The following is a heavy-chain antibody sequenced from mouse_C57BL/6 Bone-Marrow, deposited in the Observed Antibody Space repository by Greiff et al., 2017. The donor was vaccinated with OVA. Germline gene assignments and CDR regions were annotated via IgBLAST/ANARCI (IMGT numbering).Heavy chain of an antibody. D-gene: IGHD1-1*01. CDR2: IRNNANGYTT. J-gene: IGHJ1*03. CDR1: GFTFTDYY. Sequence: EVQLVESGGGLVQPGGSLSLSCAASGFTFTDYYMSWVRQPPGKALEWLGFIRNNANGYTTEYNASVKGPFTVSRDTSQTILYLRINALRAEASSTYYCARGGVLMATVVAWYFAVWGTGTTVTVSS. V-gene: IGHV7-3*01. CDR3: ARGGVLMATVVAWYFAV.